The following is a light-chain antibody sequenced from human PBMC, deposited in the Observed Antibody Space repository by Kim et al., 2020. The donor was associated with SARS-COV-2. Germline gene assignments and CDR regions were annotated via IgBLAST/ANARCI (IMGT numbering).Light chain of an antibody. Sequence: SLSSGESAPLACRARQGVSTYLAWYQHKPGQPPRLLIHDASNRASGVPPRFSGGGSGTDFTLTITNLEPEDFAIYYCQQRSNWPPTFGGGTKVEI. CDR2: DAS. CDR1: QGVSTY. V-gene: IGKV3-11*01. CDR3: QQRSNWPPT. J-gene: IGKJ4*01.